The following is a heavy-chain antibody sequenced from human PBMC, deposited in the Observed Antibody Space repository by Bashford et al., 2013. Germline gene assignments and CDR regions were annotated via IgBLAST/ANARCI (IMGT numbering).Heavy chain of an antibody. CDR1: GGSISGYY. D-gene: IGHD3-10*01. CDR2: INHSGST. Sequence: SETLSLTCIVSGGSISGYYWSWIRQPPGKGLEWIGEINHSGSTNYNPSLKSRVTISVDTSKNQFSLKLSSVTAADTAVYYCARVPARKYGSGSYQSSAFPNWFDPWGQGTLVTVSS. J-gene: IGHJ5*02. V-gene: IGHV4-34*01. CDR3: ARVPARKYGSGSYQSSAFPNWFDP.